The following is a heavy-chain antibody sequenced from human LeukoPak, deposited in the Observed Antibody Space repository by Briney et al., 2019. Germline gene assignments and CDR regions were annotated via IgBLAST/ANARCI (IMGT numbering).Heavy chain of an antibody. V-gene: IGHV1-2*02. CDR2: INPNSGGT. J-gene: IGHJ6*02. CDR3: ARDLQMRTADYYYGMDV. CDR1: GYTFTGYY. Sequence: ASVKVSCKASGYTFTGYYMHWVRQAPGQGLEWMGWINPNSGGTNYAQKFQGRVTMTRDTSISTAYMELSRLRSDDTAVYYCARDLQMRTADYYYGMDVWGQGTTVTVSS.